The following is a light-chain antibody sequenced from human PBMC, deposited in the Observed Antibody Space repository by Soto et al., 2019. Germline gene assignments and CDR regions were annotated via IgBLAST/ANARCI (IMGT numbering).Light chain of an antibody. V-gene: IGLV1-44*01. Sequence: QSVLTQPPSASGTPGQRVTISCSGSNSNIENNSMNWYQQLPGTAPHLLIHSNSHRPSGVLDRFSGAKSGTSAALAISGLQSEDEADYYCSAWDGRRNGWVFGGGTKLTVL. CDR1: NSNIENNS. CDR2: SNS. J-gene: IGLJ3*02. CDR3: SAWDGRRNGWV.